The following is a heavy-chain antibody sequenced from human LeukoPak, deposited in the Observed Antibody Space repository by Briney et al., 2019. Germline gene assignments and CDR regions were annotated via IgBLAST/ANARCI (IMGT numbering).Heavy chain of an antibody. Sequence: KSSEALSLTCTVSGGSISSGSYYWSWIRQPAGKGLEWIGRIYTSGSTNYNPSLKSRVTISVDTSKNQFSLKLSSVTAADTAVYYCARESRLMITLDYWGQGTLVTVSS. CDR3: ARESRLMITLDY. J-gene: IGHJ4*02. CDR2: IYTSGST. CDR1: GGSISSGSYY. D-gene: IGHD6-25*01. V-gene: IGHV4-61*02.